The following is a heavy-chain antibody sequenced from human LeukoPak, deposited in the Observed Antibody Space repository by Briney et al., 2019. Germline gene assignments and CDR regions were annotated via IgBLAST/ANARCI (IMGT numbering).Heavy chain of an antibody. CDR3: ARGWGYLEY. CDR1: GGSISSNT. V-gene: IGHV4-59*08. Sequence: SETLSLTCTVSGGSISSNTWTWIRQPPGKGLEWIGSTFSGGSTDYNPSLKSRVTISVDTSKNQFSLNLSSVAAADTAVYYCARGWGYLEYWGQGTLVTVSS. J-gene: IGHJ4*02. CDR2: TFSGGST. D-gene: IGHD7-27*01.